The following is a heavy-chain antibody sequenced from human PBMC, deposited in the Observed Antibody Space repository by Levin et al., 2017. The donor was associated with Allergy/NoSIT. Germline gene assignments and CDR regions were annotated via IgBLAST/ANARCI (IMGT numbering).Heavy chain of an antibody. CDR1: GFTFNNYP. Sequence: SGESLKISCTASGFTFNNYPFHWVRQAPGKGLEWVASISYEGSHKYYGDSVKGRFTISRDISKNTVYLQMSRLRPDDTAVYYCARELGSTDDYWGQGTLVTVSS. V-gene: IGHV3-30-3*01. CDR2: ISYEGSHK. CDR3: ARELGSTDDY. J-gene: IGHJ4*02. D-gene: IGHD2-2*01.